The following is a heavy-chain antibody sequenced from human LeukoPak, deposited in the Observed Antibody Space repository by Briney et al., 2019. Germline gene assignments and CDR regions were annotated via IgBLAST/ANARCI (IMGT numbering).Heavy chain of an antibody. Sequence: SETLSLTCTVSGGSISSDSYYCSWIRQPAGKGLEWIGRIYTSGSTNYNPSLKSRVTISVDTSKNQFSLKLSSVTAADTAVYYCAREARIAVAGTDYWGQGTLFTVSS. D-gene: IGHD6-19*01. V-gene: IGHV4-61*02. CDR3: AREARIAVAGTDY. CDR2: IYTSGST. CDR1: GGSISSDSYY. J-gene: IGHJ4*02.